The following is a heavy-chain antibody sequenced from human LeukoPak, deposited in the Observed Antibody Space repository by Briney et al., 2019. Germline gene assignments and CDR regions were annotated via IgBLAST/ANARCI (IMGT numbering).Heavy chain of an antibody. J-gene: IGHJ4*02. D-gene: IGHD2-2*01. CDR1: GFTFSHYW. CDR3: AKGGKTIMCPTSCYDY. CDR2: ISGSGGSP. Sequence: GGSLRLSCAASGFTFSHYWMSWVRQAPGRGLEWVSVISGSGGSPDYTDSVKGRFTISRDNSKNTLYLQMNSLRAEDTAVYYCAKGGKTIMCPTSCYDYWGQGTLVTVSS. V-gene: IGHV3-23*01.